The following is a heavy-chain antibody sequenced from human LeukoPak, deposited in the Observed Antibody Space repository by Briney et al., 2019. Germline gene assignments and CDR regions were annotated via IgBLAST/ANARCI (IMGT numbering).Heavy chain of an antibody. CDR2: IYSGGTT. D-gene: IGHD3-10*01. CDR1: GGSISSGTYY. V-gene: IGHV3-53*01. J-gene: IGHJ4*02. CDR3: ARRESGTSGRYYFDY. Sequence: SSETLSLTCTVSGGSISSGTYYWSWVRQAPGKGLEGVSVIYSGGTTYYADSVKGRFTISRDNSKNTLYLQMNSLRAEDTAVYYCARRESGTSGRYYFDYWGQGALVTVSS.